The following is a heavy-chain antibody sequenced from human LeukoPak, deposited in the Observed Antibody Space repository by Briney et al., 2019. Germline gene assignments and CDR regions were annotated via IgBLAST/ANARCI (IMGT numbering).Heavy chain of an antibody. CDR3: ARVVVSSSSDYFDY. J-gene: IGHJ4*02. D-gene: IGHD6-6*01. CDR1: GFTFSNYA. Sequence: GGSLRLSCAASGFTFSNYAMHWVRKAPGKGLEWVAVTSYDESNKYYADSVKGRFTISRDNSKKTLYLQVNSLRGEDTAVYYCARVVVSSSSDYFDYWGQGTLVTVSS. CDR2: TSYDESNK. V-gene: IGHV3-30*04.